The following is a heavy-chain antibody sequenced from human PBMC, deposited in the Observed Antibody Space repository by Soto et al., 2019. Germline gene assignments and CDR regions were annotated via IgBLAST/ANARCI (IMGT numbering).Heavy chain of an antibody. CDR1: GYTFTSYG. Sequence: QVQLVQSGAEVKKPGASVKVSCKASGYTFTSYGISWVRQAPGQGLEWMGWISAYNGNTNYAQKLQGRVTMTTDTSTSTAYRELTGLRSEDTDVYYCARGMRVGQTAMAQDFDYWGQGTLVTVSS. D-gene: IGHD5-18*01. CDR3: ARGMRVGQTAMAQDFDY. J-gene: IGHJ4*02. CDR2: ISAYNGNT. V-gene: IGHV1-18*01.